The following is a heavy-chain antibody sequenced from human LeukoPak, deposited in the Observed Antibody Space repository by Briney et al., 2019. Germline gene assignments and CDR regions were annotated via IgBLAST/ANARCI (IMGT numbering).Heavy chain of an antibody. D-gene: IGHD3-22*01. CDR3: ARAAPTRTLIGSGADY. J-gene: IGHJ4*02. V-gene: IGHV3-30*04. CDR1: GFTFSNFA. Sequence: GGSLRLSCAASGFTFSNFAMHWVRQAPGKGLEWVASISYDGNTKNYVDSVKGRFTISRDNAKNSLYLQMNSLRAEDTAVYYCARAAPTRTLIGSGADYWGQGTLVTVSS. CDR2: ISYDGNTK.